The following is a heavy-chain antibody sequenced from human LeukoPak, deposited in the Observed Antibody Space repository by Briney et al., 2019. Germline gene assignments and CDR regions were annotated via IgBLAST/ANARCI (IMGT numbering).Heavy chain of an antibody. V-gene: IGHV3-21*04. D-gene: IGHD1-26*01. J-gene: IGHJ4*02. CDR1: GFTFSSYS. CDR2: ISSSSSYI. CDR3: AKDWPSGSYHSAHFDY. Sequence: PGGSLRLSCAASGFTFSSYSMNWVRQAPGKGLEWVSSISSSSSYIYYADSVKGRFTISRDNSKNTLYLQMNSLRAEDTAVYYCAKDWPSGSYHSAHFDYWGQGTLVTVSS.